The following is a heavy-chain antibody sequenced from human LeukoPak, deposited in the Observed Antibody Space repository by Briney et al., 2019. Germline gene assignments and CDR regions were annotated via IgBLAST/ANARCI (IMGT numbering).Heavy chain of an antibody. J-gene: IGHJ6*02. CDR3: AKDIRDSSSWYPSAMDV. D-gene: IGHD6-13*01. Sequence: PGGSLRLSCAASGFTFSSYAMHWVRQAPGKGLEWVAVISYDGSNKYYADSVKGRFTISRDNSKNTLYLQMNSLRAEDTALYYCAKDIRDSSSWYPSAMDVWGQGTTVTVSS. V-gene: IGHV3-30-3*01. CDR1: GFTFSSYA. CDR2: ISYDGSNK.